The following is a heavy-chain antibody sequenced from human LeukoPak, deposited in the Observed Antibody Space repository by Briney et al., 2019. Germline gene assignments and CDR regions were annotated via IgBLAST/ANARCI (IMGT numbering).Heavy chain of an antibody. V-gene: IGHV1-2*06. CDR1: GYTFTGYH. D-gene: IGHD6-6*01. CDR2: INPNSGGT. Sequence: ASVKVSCKASGYTFTGYHMHWVRQAPGQGLEWMGRINPNSGGTNYAQKFQGRVTMTRDTSISTAYMELSRLRSDDTAVYYCARVHSSSSWATFDYWGQGTLVTVSS. CDR3: ARVHSSSSWATFDY. J-gene: IGHJ4*02.